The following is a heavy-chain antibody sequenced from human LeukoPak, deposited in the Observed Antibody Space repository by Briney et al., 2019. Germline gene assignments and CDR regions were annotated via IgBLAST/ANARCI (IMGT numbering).Heavy chain of an antibody. Sequence: ASVKVSCKASGYTFTGFLIHWVRQAAGQGVEWMGWINPDRGGTNYAQKCHGRVTLTRDKYINTAYRELSGLTSDDTAVYYCVREDFVVIPAAMRGDYWGQGTLVIVSS. CDR2: INPDRGGT. CDR3: VREDFVVIPAAMRGDY. D-gene: IGHD2-2*01. CDR1: GYTFTGFL. V-gene: IGHV1-2*02. J-gene: IGHJ4*02.